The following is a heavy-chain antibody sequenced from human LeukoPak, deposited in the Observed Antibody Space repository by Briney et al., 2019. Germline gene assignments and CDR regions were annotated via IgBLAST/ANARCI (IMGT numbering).Heavy chain of an antibody. D-gene: IGHD3-22*01. V-gene: IGHV4-34*01. J-gene: IGHJ4*02. CDR2: INHSGST. CDR1: GGSFSGYY. CDR3: ARRAGYYYDSSGYFAY. Sequence: SETLSLTCAVYGGSFSGYYWSWIRQPPGKGLEWIGEINHSGSTNYNPSLKRRVAISVDTSKNQFSLKLSSVTAADTAVYYCARRAGYYYDSSGYFAYWGQGTLVTVSS.